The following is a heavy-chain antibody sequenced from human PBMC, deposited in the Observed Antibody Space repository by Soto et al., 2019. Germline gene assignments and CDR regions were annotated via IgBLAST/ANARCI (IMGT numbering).Heavy chain of an antibody. J-gene: IGHJ4*02. CDR2: INGGGDTT. CDR1: GFTFNNYA. Sequence: EVQLLDSGGGLVQPGGSLRLSCAASGFTFNNYAMPWVRQAPGKGLEWVSAINGGGDTTSYADSVKGRFTVSRDGSKNALYLQMSSLRAEDTALYYCAKGRGGSGSLTPRVDFWGQGTLVTVSS. V-gene: IGHV3-23*01. CDR3: AKGRGGSGSLTPRVDF. D-gene: IGHD3-10*01.